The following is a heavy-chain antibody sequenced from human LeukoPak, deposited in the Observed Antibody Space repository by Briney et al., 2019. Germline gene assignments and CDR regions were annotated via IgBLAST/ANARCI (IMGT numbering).Heavy chain of an antibody. CDR1: GFTFSNYW. J-gene: IGHJ4*02. CDR3: TRGVTIVPDY. V-gene: IGHV3-7*01. D-gene: IGHD2-8*01. CDR2: IKQDGSEK. Sequence: GGSLRLSCAVSGFTFSNYWMTWVRQAPGKGLECVANIKQDGSEKYYVDSVKGRFTISRDNAKSSLYLQMNSLRVEDTAVYYCTRGVTIVPDYWGQGTLVTVSS.